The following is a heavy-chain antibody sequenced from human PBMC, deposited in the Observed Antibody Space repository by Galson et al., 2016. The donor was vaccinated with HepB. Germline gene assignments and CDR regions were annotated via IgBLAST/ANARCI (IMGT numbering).Heavy chain of an antibody. J-gene: IGHJ5*02. Sequence: SETLSLTCAVYGGSFSGYYWSWIRQPPGKGLEWIGEINHSGSTNYNPSLKSRVTISVDTSKNQFSLKLSSVTAADTAVYYCARLHPYCRGGSCYRIGWFDPWGQGTLVTVSS. V-gene: IGHV4-34*01. D-gene: IGHD2-15*01. CDR1: GGSFSGYY. CDR3: ARLHPYCRGGSCYRIGWFDP. CDR2: INHSGST.